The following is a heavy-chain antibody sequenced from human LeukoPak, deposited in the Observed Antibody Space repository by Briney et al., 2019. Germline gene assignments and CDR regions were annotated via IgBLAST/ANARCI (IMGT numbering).Heavy chain of an antibody. CDR3: AKAEYYDILTGYSLDY. D-gene: IGHD3-9*01. J-gene: IGHJ4*02. Sequence: PGRSLRLSCAASGFTFDDYAMHWVRQAPGKGLEWVSGISWNSGSIGYADSVKGRFTISRDNAKNSLYLQMNRLRAEDTALYYCAKAEYYDILTGYSLDYWGQGTLVTVSS. CDR2: ISWNSGSI. CDR1: GFTFDDYA. V-gene: IGHV3-9*01.